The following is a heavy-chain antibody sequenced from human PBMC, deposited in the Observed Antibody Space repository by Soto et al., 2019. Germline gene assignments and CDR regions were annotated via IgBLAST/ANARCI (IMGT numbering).Heavy chain of an antibody. CDR3: ARGEHCGGGYCSPYYNYYMDV. CDR1: GGSFSGYY. J-gene: IGHJ6*03. D-gene: IGHD2-21*02. CDR2: INHIATT. Sequence: QVQLQQWGARLLKPSETQSLTCNVYGGSFSGYYWSWIRQPPGKGLEWIGEINHIATTNCNPSLKSRVTMSIDTSKGQISLNLTSVTAADTAVYYCARGEHCGGGYCSPYYNYYMDVWGKGTTVTVSS. V-gene: IGHV4-34*01.